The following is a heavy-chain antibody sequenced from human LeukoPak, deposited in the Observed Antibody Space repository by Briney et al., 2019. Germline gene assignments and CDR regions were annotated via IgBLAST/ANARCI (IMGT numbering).Heavy chain of an antibody. CDR2: ISGSGGST. J-gene: IGHJ4*02. CDR3: AKGRRIVGAIDY. CDR1: GFTFSSYA. D-gene: IGHD1-26*01. Sequence: GGSLRLSCAASGFTFSSYAMSWVRQAPGWGLEWVSAISGSGGSTYYADSVKGRFTISRDNSKNTLYLQMNSLRAEDTAVYYCAKGRRIVGAIDYWGQGTLVTVSS. V-gene: IGHV3-23*01.